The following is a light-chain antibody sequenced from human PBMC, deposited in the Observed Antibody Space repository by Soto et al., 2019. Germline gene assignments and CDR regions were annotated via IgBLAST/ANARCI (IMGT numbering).Light chain of an antibody. CDR1: QTVSSRY. CDR3: QQYGSSPPYT. V-gene: IGKV3-20*01. CDR2: GAS. Sequence: EIVLTQSPGTLSLSPGERATLSCRASQTVSSRYLAWFQQKPGQAPRLLIYGASSRATGIPDRFSGSGSGTDFTLTISRLEPEDFAVYYCQQYGSSPPYTFGQGTKLEIK. J-gene: IGKJ2*01.